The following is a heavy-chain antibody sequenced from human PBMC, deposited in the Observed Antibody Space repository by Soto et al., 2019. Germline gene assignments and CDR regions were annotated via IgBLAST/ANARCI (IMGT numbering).Heavy chain of an antibody. J-gene: IGHJ3*02. V-gene: IGHV1-3*01. CDR2: INAGNGNT. CDR1: GYTFTSYA. D-gene: IGHD3-9*01. Sequence: ASVKVSCTASGYTFTSYAMHWVRQAPGQRLEWMGWINAGNGNTKYSQKFQGRVTITRDTSASTAYMELSSLRSEDTAVYYCARDQRGYDILTGLRTADAFDIWGQGTMVTVSS. CDR3: ARDQRGYDILTGLRTADAFDI.